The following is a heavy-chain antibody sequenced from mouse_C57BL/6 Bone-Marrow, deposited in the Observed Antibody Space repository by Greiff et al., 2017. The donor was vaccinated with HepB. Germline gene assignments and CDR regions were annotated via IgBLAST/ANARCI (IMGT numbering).Heavy chain of an antibody. CDR2: IDPENGDT. D-gene: IGHD2-5*01. Sequence: EVQVVESGAELVRPGASVKLSCTASGFNIKDDYMHWVKQRPEQGLEWIGWIDPENGDTEYASKFQGKATITADTSSNTAYLQLSSLTSEDTAVYYCTTRGYSNSWFAYWGQGTLVTVSA. V-gene: IGHV14-4*01. J-gene: IGHJ3*01. CDR1: GFNIKDDY. CDR3: TTRGYSNSWFAY.